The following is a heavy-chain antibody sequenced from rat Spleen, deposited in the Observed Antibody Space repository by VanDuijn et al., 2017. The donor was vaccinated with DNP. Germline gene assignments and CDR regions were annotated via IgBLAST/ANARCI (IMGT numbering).Heavy chain of an antibody. Sequence: EVQLVESGGGLVQPGRSLKLSCAASGFTFSNYDMTWVRQAPTKGLEWVATITTSGGATYYRDSVKGRFTISRDNAKSTLYLQMNSLRSEDMATYYCVSPDYYDGSYPFFWGPGTMVTVSS. J-gene: IGHJ1*01. CDR3: VSPDYYDGSYPFF. V-gene: IGHV5-25*01. CDR1: GFTFSNYD. D-gene: IGHD1-12*02. CDR2: ITTSGGAT.